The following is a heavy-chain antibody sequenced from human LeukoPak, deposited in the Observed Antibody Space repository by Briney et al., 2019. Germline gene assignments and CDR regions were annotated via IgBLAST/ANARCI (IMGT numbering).Heavy chain of an antibody. D-gene: IGHD3-10*01. J-gene: IGHJ6*02. CDR3: AKVSGRIQIWPQPFGDGMDV. V-gene: IGHV3-30-3*01. CDR1: GFTFTTYS. CDR2: ISYDGRNT. Sequence: GGSLRLSCAASGFTFTTYSMHWVRQAPGKGLEWLTIISYDGRNTYYADSVKGRFTISRDNSKNMLYLQMNSLRAEDTAVYYCAKVSGRIQIWPQPFGDGMDVWGQGATVTVSS.